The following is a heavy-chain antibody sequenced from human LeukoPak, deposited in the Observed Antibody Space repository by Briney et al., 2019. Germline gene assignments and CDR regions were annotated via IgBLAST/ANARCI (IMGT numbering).Heavy chain of an antibody. CDR3: ARGEPYYYDSSGYPQKYYFDY. J-gene: IGHJ4*02. CDR2: ISHGGST. Sequence: SETLSLICSVSRGSFCGYFWRWIRQPPGKGLEWIGEISHGGSTIYNPSLKSRITISVDTSKNQFSLRLNSVTPEDTAVYYCARGEPYYYDSSGYPQKYYFDYWGQGTLVTVSS. V-gene: IGHV4-34*01. D-gene: IGHD3-22*01. CDR1: RGSFCGYF.